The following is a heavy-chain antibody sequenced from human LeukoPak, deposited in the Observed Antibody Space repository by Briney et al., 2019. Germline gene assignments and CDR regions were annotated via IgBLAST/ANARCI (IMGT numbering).Heavy chain of an antibody. CDR3: ARVGVVVPAALTGGYMDV. CDR1: GFTFSSYW. J-gene: IGHJ6*03. Sequence: GGSLRLSCAASGFTFSSYWMSWVRQAPGKGLEWVAVISYDGSNKYYADSVKGRFTISRDNSKNTLYLQMNSLRAEDTAVYYCARVGVVVPAALTGGYMDVWGKGTTVTVSS. D-gene: IGHD2-2*01. CDR2: ISYDGSNK. V-gene: IGHV3-30-3*01.